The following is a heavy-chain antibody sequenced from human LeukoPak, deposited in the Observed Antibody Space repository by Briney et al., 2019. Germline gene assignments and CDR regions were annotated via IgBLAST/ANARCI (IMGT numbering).Heavy chain of an antibody. J-gene: IGHJ4*02. V-gene: IGHV4-34*01. CDR3: AKSDCSSTSCPFDY. Sequence: SETLSLTCAVYGGSFSGYYWSWIRQPPGKGLEWIGEINHSGSTNYNPSLKSRVTISVDTSKNQFSLKLGSVTAADTAVYYCAKSDCSSTSCPFDYWGQGTLVTVSS. CDR1: GGSFSGYY. D-gene: IGHD2-2*01. CDR2: INHSGST.